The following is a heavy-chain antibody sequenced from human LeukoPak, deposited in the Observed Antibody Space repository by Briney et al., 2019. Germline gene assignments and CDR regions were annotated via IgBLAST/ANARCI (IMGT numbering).Heavy chain of an antibody. J-gene: IGHJ4*02. CDR2: IYVSGST. Sequence: SETLSLTCIVSGGSISSYYWSWIRQAAGKGLEWVGRIYVSGSTHYNPSLKSRVTMSLDTSKNQFSLNLNSVTAADTAVYYCARDRLYDILTGPFDCWGQGTLVTVSS. V-gene: IGHV4-4*07. CDR3: ARDRLYDILTGPFDC. CDR1: GGSISSYY. D-gene: IGHD3-9*01.